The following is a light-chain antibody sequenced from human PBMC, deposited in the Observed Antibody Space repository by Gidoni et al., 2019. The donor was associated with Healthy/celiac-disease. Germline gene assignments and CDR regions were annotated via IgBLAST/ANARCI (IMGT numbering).Light chain of an antibody. J-gene: IGKJ2*01. Sequence: DIQMTQSPSSLSASVGDRVTITCRASQSISSYLNWYQQKPGKAPKLLIYAASSLQSGVPSRFSGSGSGTDFTITISSLQREDFATYYCQQSYSTPVTFGQGTKLEIK. V-gene: IGKV1-39*01. CDR3: QQSYSTPVT. CDR1: QSISSY. CDR2: AAS.